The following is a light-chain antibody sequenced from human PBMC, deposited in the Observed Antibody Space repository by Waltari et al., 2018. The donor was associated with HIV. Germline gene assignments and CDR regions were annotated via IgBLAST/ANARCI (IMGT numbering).Light chain of an antibody. J-gene: IGKJ4*01. Sequence: DIQMTQSPSSVSASVGDRVTITCRASQSIGRSLVWYQQTPGKAPKLLIYAASTLQGGVPSRFSGSGSGTFFTLTISSLQPEDFATYYCQQTSSFPLTFGGGTTVEIK. V-gene: IGKV1-12*01. CDR2: AAS. CDR3: QQTSSFPLT. CDR1: QSIGRS.